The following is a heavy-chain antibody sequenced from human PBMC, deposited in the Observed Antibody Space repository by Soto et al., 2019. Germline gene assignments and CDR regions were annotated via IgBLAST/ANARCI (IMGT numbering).Heavy chain of an antibody. Sequence: QLQLQESGPGLVKPSETLSLTCTVSGGSISSSSYYWGWIRQPPGKGLEWIGSIYYSGSTYYNPSLKSRVTISVDTSKNQFSLKLSSVTAADTAVYYCARLFGYYFWSGYYALDYWGQGTLVTVSS. V-gene: IGHV4-39*01. CDR2: IYYSGST. CDR3: ARLFGYYFWSGYYALDY. CDR1: GGSISSSSYY. D-gene: IGHD3-3*01. J-gene: IGHJ4*02.